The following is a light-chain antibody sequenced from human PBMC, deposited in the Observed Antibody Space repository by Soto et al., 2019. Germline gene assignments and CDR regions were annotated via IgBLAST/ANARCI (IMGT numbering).Light chain of an antibody. CDR1: QIISSN. CDR3: QQYNDWPKT. CDR2: DAS. Sequence: EIVMTQSPATLSVSPGERATLSCRASQIISSNLAWYQQKPGQAPRLLIYDASTRATGIPARFSGSGSGTAFTLTISGLQSEDFAVYYCQQYNDWPKTFGQRTKLEFK. V-gene: IGKV3-15*01. J-gene: IGKJ1*01.